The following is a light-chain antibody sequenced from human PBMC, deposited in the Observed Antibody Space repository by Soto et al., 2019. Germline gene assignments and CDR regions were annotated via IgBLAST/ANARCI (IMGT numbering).Light chain of an antibody. CDR2: EVT. J-gene: IGLJ2*01. CDR1: SSDVGGYNY. V-gene: IGLV2-8*01. Sequence: QSALTQPPSASGSPGHSVTISCTGTSSDVGGYNYVSWYQQHPGKAPKLMIYEVTKRPSGVPDRFSGSKSDNTASLTVSGLQAEDEADYYCSSYAGSNFVVFGGGTKVTVL. CDR3: SSYAGSNFVV.